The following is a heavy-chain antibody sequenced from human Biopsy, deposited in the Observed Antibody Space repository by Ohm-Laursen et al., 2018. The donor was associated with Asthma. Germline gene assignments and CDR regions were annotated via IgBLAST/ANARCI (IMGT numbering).Heavy chain of an antibody. D-gene: IGHD3-10*01. Sequence: ASVTVSCKTSGYTFNSAGITWVRQPPGQGLEWMGWISVYNGNTKVAQKLQDRVTMITDTSTSTAYMELRSLRSDDTAVYFCARAVDYSHYYGIDVWGQGTTVTVS. J-gene: IGHJ6*02. CDR2: ISVYNGNT. V-gene: IGHV1-18*01. CDR3: ARAVDYSHYYGIDV. CDR1: GYTFNSAG.